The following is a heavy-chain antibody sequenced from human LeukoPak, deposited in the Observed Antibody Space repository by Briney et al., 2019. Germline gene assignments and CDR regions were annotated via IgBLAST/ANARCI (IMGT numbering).Heavy chain of an antibody. J-gene: IGHJ3*02. V-gene: IGHV4-34*01. CDR1: GGSFSGYY. CDR3: ARGLEIDILTGYYTSSDAFDI. D-gene: IGHD3-9*01. Sequence: SETLSLTCAVYGGSFSGYYWSWIRQPPGKGLEWIGEINHSGSTNYNPSLKSRVTISVDTSKNQFTLKLSSVTAADTAVYYCARGLEIDILTGYYTSSDAFDIWGQGTMVTVSS. CDR2: INHSGST.